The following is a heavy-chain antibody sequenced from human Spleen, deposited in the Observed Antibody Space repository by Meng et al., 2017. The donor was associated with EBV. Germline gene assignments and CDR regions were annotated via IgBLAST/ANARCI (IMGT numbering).Heavy chain of an antibody. V-gene: IGHV6-1*01. Sequence: VQLPQSGPGLGKPSQTPSPPCAISGDSGSSNNAAWNWIRQSPSRGLEWLGRTYYRSNWYNDYAVSLRSRLTINPDTSKNQFSLQLRSVTPEDTAVYYCTRTPHSSADWFDPWGQGTLVTVSS. D-gene: IGHD1-26*01. J-gene: IGHJ5*02. CDR3: TRTPHSSADWFDP. CDR1: GDSGSSNNAA. CDR2: TYYRSNWYN.